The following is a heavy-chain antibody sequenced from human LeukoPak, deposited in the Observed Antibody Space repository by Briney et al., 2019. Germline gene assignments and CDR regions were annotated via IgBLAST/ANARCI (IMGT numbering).Heavy chain of an antibody. CDR2: IRYDGSNK. V-gene: IGHV3-30*02. CDR3: AKDLDPVDTAEGY. D-gene: IGHD5-18*01. CDR1: GFTFSSYG. Sequence: GGSLRLSCAASGFTFSSYGMHWVRQAPGKGLEWVAFIRYDGSNKYYADSVKGRFTISRDNSKNTLYLQMNSLRAEDTAVYYCAKDLDPVDTAEGYWGQGTLVTVSS. J-gene: IGHJ4*02.